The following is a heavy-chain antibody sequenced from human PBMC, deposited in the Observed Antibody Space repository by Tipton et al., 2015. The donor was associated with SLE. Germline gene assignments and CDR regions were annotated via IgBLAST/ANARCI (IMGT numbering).Heavy chain of an antibody. CDR2: ISGYNGNT. CDR3: AKDRFYDSSGYFFFDY. CDR1: SYTFTSYG. V-gene: IGHV1-18*01. Sequence: QVQLVQSGAEVKKPGASVKVSCKASSYTFTSYGISWVRQAPGQGLEWMGWISGYNGNTDYAQKLQGRVTMTTDTSTSTAYMELMSLRSDDTAVYYCAKDRFYDSSGYFFFDYWGQGTLVTVSS. J-gene: IGHJ4*02. D-gene: IGHD3-22*01.